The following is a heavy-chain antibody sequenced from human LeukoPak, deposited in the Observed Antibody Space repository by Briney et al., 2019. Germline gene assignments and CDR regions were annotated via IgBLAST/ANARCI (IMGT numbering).Heavy chain of an antibody. J-gene: IGHJ2*01. CDR3: ARMRSYWYFDL. V-gene: IGHV4-39*06. CDR1: GDSISSSSYF. Sequence: SETLSLTCSVSGDSISSSSYFWGWIRPSPGQGLEWIGTSYHTGNTYYNPSLKSRVTISLDTSSNQFPLRLISVIVADTAVYYCARMRSYWYFDLWGRGTLVAVSS. CDR2: SYHTGNT.